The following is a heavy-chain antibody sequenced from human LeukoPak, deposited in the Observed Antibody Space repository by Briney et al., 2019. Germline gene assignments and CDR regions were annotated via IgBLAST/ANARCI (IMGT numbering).Heavy chain of an antibody. Sequence: ASVKVSCKASGGTFSSYAISWVRQAPGQGLEWMGRIIPILGIANYAQKLQGRVTITADKSTSTAYMELSSLRSEDTAVYYCAKATTPDIHDACDTWGRGTMVTVSS. CDR2: IIPILGIA. J-gene: IGHJ3*02. CDR3: AKATTPDIHDACDT. D-gene: IGHD1-14*01. V-gene: IGHV1-69*04. CDR1: GGTFSSYA.